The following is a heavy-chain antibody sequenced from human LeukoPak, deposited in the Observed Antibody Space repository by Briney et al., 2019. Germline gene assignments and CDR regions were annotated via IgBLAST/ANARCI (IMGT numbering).Heavy chain of an antibody. CDR1: GGSFSGYY. J-gene: IGHJ4*02. D-gene: IGHD1-26*01. Sequence: SETLSLTCAVYGGSFSGYYWSWIRQPAGKGLEWIGRIYTSGSTNYNPSLKSRVTMSVDTSKNQFSLKLSSVTAADTAVYYCARVGSWNFNYWAKETLVTSPQ. V-gene: IGHV4-59*10. CDR3: ARVGSWNFNY. CDR2: IYTSGST.